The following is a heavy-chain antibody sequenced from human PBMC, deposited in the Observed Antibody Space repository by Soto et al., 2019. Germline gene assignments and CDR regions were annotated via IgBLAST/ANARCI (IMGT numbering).Heavy chain of an antibody. D-gene: IGHD7-27*01. V-gene: IGHV4-59*08. J-gene: IGHJ4*02. CDR3: AKNWNWGSLVH. Sequence: SETLSLTCTVYGDSISTDYWSWIRQSPGKGLEWIGFIYYGGSTNYNPSLKSRVNISVDTPKNQLSLKLSSVTAADTAVYYCAKNWNWGSLVHWGQGTLVTVSS. CDR2: IYYGGST. CDR1: GDSISTDY.